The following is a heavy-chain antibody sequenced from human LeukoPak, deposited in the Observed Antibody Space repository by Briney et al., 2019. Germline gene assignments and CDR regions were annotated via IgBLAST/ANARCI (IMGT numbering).Heavy chain of an antibody. J-gene: IGHJ4*02. D-gene: IGHD5/OR15-5a*01. CDR3: ARVGSVRYFDY. V-gene: IGHV4-30-2*01. CDR1: GGSISSGGYY. CDR2: IYHSGST. Sequence: SETLSLTCTVSGGSISSGGYYWSWIRQPPGKGLEWIGYIYHSGSTYYNPSLKSRVTISVDTSKNQFSLKLSSVTAADTAVYYCARVGSVRYFDYWGQGTLVTVSS.